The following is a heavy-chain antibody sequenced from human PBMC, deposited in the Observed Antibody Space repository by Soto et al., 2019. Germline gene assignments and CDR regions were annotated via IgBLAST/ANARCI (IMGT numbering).Heavy chain of an antibody. CDR3: ARQRWLQWEGFYFDY. Sequence: SETLSLTCTVSGGSISSYYWSWIRQPPGKGLEWIGSMYYSGATYYNPSLKSRVAISVDTSKNQFSLKLSSVTAADTAVYYCARQRWLQWEGFYFDYWGQGALVTVSS. CDR1: GGSISSYY. J-gene: IGHJ4*02. V-gene: IGHV4-59*05. D-gene: IGHD5-12*01. CDR2: MYYSGAT.